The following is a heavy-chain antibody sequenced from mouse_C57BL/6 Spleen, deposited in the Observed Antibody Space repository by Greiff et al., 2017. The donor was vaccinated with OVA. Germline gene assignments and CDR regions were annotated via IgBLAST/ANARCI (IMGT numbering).Heavy chain of an antibody. CDR2: ISDGGSYT. D-gene: IGHD2-1*01. CDR3: AREEGNHWYFDV. Sequence: EVKLMESGGGLVKPGGSLKLSCAASGFTFSSYAMSWVRQTPEKRLEWVATISDGGSYTYYPDNVKGRFTISRDNAKNNLYLQMSHLKSEDTAMYYCAREEGNHWYFDVWGTGTTVTVSS. V-gene: IGHV5-4*01. CDR1: GFTFSSYA. J-gene: IGHJ1*03.